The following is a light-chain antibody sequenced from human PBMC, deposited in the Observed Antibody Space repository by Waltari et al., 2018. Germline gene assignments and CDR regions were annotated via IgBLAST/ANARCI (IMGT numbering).Light chain of an antibody. Sequence: SYVVTQSPSVSVAPGETARITRGGVDLGSKRVHWYQQRPGQAPVLVISYDSDRPSGIPERFSGSNSGNTATLTISWVEADDEADYYCLVWHSTTDHHGVFGGGTKLTVL. CDR2: YDS. CDR3: LVWHSTTDHHGV. V-gene: IGLV3-21*04. J-gene: IGLJ2*01. CDR1: DLGSKR.